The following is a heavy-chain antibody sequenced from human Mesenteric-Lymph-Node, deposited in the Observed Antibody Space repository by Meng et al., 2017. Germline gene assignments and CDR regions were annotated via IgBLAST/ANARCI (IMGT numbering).Heavy chain of an antibody. Sequence: VQMVESGGALVQPGGSLRLSCAASGFTFGDYAMNWVRQAPGKGLEWVSVISCNGGSTYYADSVKGRFTISRDNCKNTLYLQMNSLRTEDTAVYYCAKAIQWLVKYWGQGTLVTVSS. J-gene: IGHJ4*02. V-gene: IGHV3-23*04. D-gene: IGHD3-16*02. CDR1: GFTFGDYA. CDR3: AKAIQWLVKY. CDR2: ISCNGGST.